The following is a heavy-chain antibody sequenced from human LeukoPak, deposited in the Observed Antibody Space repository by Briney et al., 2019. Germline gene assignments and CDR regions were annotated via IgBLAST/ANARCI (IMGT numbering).Heavy chain of an antibody. CDR3: ARDYGEIITWYYFDY. Sequence: PGGSLRLSCAAAGFNFSSYGMHWVRQAPGKGLGGVAVIWYDGSNKYYADSVKGRFTISRDNSKNTLYLQMNRLRGEETAVYYCARDYGEIITWYYFDYWGQGTLVTVSS. D-gene: IGHD3-22*01. J-gene: IGHJ4*02. CDR1: GFNFSSYG. CDR2: IWYDGSNK. V-gene: IGHV3-33*01.